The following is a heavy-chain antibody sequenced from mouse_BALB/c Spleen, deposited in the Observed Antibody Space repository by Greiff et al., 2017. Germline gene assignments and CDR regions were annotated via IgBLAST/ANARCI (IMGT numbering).Heavy chain of an antibody. CDR2: INSNGGST. Sequence: EVKLVESGGGLVQPGGSLKLSCAASGFTFSSYGMSWVRQTPDKRLELVATINSNGGSTYYPDSVKGRFTISRDNAKNTLYLQMSSLKSEDTAMYYCARDQRGYYGSSYPWFAYWGQGTLVTVSA. J-gene: IGHJ3*01. V-gene: IGHV5-6-3*01. CDR3: ARDQRGYYGSSYPWFAY. D-gene: IGHD1-1*01. CDR1: GFTFSSYG.